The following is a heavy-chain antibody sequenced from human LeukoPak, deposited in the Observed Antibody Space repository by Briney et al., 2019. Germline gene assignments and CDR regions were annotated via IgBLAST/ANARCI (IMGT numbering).Heavy chain of an antibody. D-gene: IGHD6-19*01. Sequence: GGSLRLSCTASGFTFSGYDMHWVRQAPGKGLEWVSAIGTPGDTYYPGSVKGRFTISRENAKNSLYLQMNSLRAGDTAVYYCARQRETAVAGTGFDYWGQGTLVTVSS. J-gene: IGHJ4*02. CDR3: ARQRETAVAGTGFDY. CDR2: IGTPGDT. V-gene: IGHV3-13*01. CDR1: GFTFSGYD.